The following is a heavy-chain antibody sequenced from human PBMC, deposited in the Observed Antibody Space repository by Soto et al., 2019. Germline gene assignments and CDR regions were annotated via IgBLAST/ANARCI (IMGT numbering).Heavy chain of an antibody. Sequence: LKVSCKASGYTFTGYYMHWVRQAPGQGLEWMGWINPNSGGTNYAQKFQGRVTMTRDTSISTAYMELSRLRSDDTAVYYCARVVPAAIPPGPNNWNFDYWGQGTLVTVSS. D-gene: IGHD2-2*02. CDR2: INPNSGGT. J-gene: IGHJ4*02. V-gene: IGHV1-2*02. CDR3: ARVVPAAIPPGPNNWNFDY. CDR1: GYTFTGYY.